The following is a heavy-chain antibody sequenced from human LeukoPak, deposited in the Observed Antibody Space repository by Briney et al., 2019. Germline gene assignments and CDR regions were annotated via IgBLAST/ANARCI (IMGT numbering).Heavy chain of an antibody. CDR3: ARDRVAAAGNFDF. CDR1: GGTFSSYA. CDR2: ITPILGIP. Sequence: APVKVSCKASGGTFSSYAISWVRQAPGQGLEWMGRITPILGIPNYAQKFEGRVTITADKSTTTAYMELSSLTSEDTGMYYCARDRVAAAGNFDFWGQGTLVTVSS. J-gene: IGHJ4*02. V-gene: IGHV1-69*04. D-gene: IGHD6-13*01.